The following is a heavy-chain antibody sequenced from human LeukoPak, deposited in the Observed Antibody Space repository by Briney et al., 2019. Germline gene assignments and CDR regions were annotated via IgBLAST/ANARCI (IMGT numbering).Heavy chain of an antibody. V-gene: IGHV3-48*04. Sequence: GGSLRLSCAASGFTFSTFSMNWVRQAPGKGPEWVSYISSSSSTTYYADSVKGRFTISRDNAKNSLYLQMNSLRAEDTAVYYCVRRGLIVTEYLERWGQGTLAIVSS. CDR3: VRRGLIVTEYLER. CDR1: GFTFSTFS. CDR2: ISSSSSTT. J-gene: IGHJ1*01. D-gene: IGHD3-10*01.